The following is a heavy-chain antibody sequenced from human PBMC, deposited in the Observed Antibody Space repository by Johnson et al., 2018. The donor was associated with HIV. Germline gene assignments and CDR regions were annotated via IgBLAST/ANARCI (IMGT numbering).Heavy chain of an antibody. V-gene: IGHV3-20*04. Sequence: MQLVESGGGVARPGGSLRLSCEASGFTFDDYGMTWVRQPPGKGLEWVSGINWNGGSIAYADSVKGRLTISRDNAKNSLYLQMNSLRAEDTALYYCARDGYYDSGSDPLEIWGQGTMVTVSS. CDR1: GFTFDDYG. CDR2: INWNGGSI. D-gene: IGHD3-10*01. CDR3: ARDGYYDSGSDPLEI. J-gene: IGHJ3*02.